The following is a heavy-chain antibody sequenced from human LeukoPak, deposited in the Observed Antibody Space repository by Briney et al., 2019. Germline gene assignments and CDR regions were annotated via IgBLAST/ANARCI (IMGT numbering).Heavy chain of an antibody. Sequence: GGSQRLSCTASGFTFGDYAMSWVRQAPGKGLEWVGFIRSKAYGGTTEYAASVKGRFTISRDDSKSIAYLQMNSLKTEDTAVYYCTREGIAAAGLDYWGQGTLVTVSS. V-gene: IGHV3-49*04. CDR2: IRSKAYGGTT. CDR1: GFTFGDYA. CDR3: TREGIAAAGLDY. D-gene: IGHD6-13*01. J-gene: IGHJ4*02.